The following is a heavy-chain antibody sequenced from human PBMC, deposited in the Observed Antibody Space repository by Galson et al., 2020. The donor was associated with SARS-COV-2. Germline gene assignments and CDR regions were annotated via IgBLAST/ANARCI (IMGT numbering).Heavy chain of an antibody. Sequence: ETSETLSLTCTVSGGSISSYYWSLIRQPPGKGLEWIGYIYYSGSTNYNPSLKSRVTISVDTSKNQFSLKLSSVTAADTAVYYCARLKSAYYYDSSGLDYWGQGTLVTVSS. CDR1: GGSISSYY. CDR3: ARLKSAYYYDSSGLDY. D-gene: IGHD3-22*01. J-gene: IGHJ4*02. V-gene: IGHV4-59*08. CDR2: IYYSGST.